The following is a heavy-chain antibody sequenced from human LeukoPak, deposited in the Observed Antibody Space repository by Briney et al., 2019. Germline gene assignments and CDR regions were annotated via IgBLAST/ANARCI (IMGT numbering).Heavy chain of an antibody. J-gene: IGHJ4*02. CDR2: IYHSGST. D-gene: IGHD3-22*01. V-gene: IGHV4-39*07. CDR3: ASTIWAYYYDSSGPATGRLARPQTTRFDY. Sequence: RTSETLSLTCTVSGGSISSSSYYWGWIRQPPGKGLEWIGSIYHSGSTYYNPSLKSRVTISVDRSKNQFSLKLSSVTAADTAVYYCASTIWAYYYDSSGPATGRLARPQTTRFDYWGQGTLVTVSS. CDR1: GGSISSSSYY.